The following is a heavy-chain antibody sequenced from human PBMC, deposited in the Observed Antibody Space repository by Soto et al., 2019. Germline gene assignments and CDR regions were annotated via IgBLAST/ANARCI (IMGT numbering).Heavy chain of an antibody. J-gene: IGHJ4*02. CDR3: AREVVLTEWYFDN. CDR2: TSSDGGTK. D-gene: IGHD2-21*01. V-gene: IGHV3-30-3*01. Sequence: QVQLMESRGGVVQPEGSLRLSSATSGFTFSRYSMHWFRQAPGKGLEWVAVTSSDGGTKFYADSVKGRFTVSRDNSKNTLYLQMNSLRPEDTAVYYCAREVVLTEWYFDNWGQGILVTVSS. CDR1: GFTFSRYS.